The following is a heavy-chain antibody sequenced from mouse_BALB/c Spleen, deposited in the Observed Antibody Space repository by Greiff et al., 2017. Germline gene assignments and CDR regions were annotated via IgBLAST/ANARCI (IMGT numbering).Heavy chain of an antibody. Sequence: VQLQQPGAELVRPGASVKLSCKASGYTFTSYWINWVKQRPGQGLEWIGNIYPSDSYTNYNQKFKDKATLTVDKSSSTAYMQLSSPTSEDSAVYYCTRLNYGNSYYAMDYWGQGTSVTVSS. CDR3: TRLNYGNSYYAMDY. V-gene: IGHV1-69*02. D-gene: IGHD2-1*01. CDR1: GYTFTSYW. CDR2: IYPSDSYT. J-gene: IGHJ4*01.